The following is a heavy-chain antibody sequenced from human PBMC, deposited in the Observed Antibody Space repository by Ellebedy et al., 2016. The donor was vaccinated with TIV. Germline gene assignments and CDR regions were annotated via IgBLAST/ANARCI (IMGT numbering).Heavy chain of an antibody. Sequence: GESLKISCAASGFTFSSYAMSWVRQAPGKGLEWVSAISGSGGSTYYADSVKGRFTISRDNSKNTLYLQMNSLRAEDTAVYYCARDQLDYYGSGSYPDYWGQGTLVTVSS. J-gene: IGHJ4*02. CDR1: GFTFSSYA. CDR3: ARDQLDYYGSGSYPDY. D-gene: IGHD3-10*01. CDR2: ISGSGGST. V-gene: IGHV3-23*01.